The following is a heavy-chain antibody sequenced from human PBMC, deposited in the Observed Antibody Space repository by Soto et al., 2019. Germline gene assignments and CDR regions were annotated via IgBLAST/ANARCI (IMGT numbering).Heavy chain of an antibody. CDR2: ISVSNI. J-gene: IGHJ4*02. CDR3: ARAISRLDH. CDR1: GYSFSDYA. V-gene: IGHV1-18*01. Sequence: QLQLVQSGVEVKKPGASVKVSCKASGYSFSDYAITWVRQTPGQGLEWMGWISVSNIKYAQRFQDRVAMTVDTSSSPAYMDLTSLGSDATVVYYCARAISRLDHWGQGTLVTVSS. D-gene: IGHD2-21*01.